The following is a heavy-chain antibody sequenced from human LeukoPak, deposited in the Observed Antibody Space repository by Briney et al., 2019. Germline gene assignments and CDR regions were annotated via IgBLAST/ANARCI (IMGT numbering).Heavy chain of an antibody. CDR2: INSDGSST. J-gene: IGHJ3*02. D-gene: IGHD3-22*01. CDR1: GFTFSSYW. CDR3: AKKWSGDYDSSGVNDAFDI. Sequence: PGGSLRLSCAASGFTFSSYWMHWVRQAPGKGLVWVSRINSDGSSTSYADSVKGRFTISRDNAKNTLYLQMSSLRAEDTAVYYCAKKWSGDYDSSGVNDAFDIWGQGTMVTVSS. V-gene: IGHV3-74*01.